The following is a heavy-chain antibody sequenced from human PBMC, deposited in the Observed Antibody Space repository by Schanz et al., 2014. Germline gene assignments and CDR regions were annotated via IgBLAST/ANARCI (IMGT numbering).Heavy chain of an antibody. J-gene: IGHJ3*02. CDR2: IPFDASNK. Sequence: VQLVESGGGLVKPGGSLRLSCAGSGFTFSSYAMNWVRQALGKGLEWLTFIPFDASNKYYADSVKGRFTISRDNSKNTVYLQMDSLRPEDTAVYYCAKVGPYSGSLGAFDIWGQGTMVTVSS. CDR1: GFTFSSYA. V-gene: IGHV3-30*02. D-gene: IGHD1-26*01. CDR3: AKVGPYSGSLGAFDI.